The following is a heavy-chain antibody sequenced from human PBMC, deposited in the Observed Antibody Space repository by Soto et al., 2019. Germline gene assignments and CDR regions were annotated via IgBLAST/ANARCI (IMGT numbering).Heavy chain of an antibody. Sequence: SETLSLTCAVYGGSFGSYYWSWIRQPPGKGLEWIGQINHYGSTDYNPSLKSRVTISVDTSKNHFSLRLSSVTAADTAMYYCATHCSSTSCYYTFDPWGQGTLVTVSS. J-gene: IGHJ5*02. CDR1: GGSFGSYY. CDR2: INHYGST. V-gene: IGHV4-34*01. D-gene: IGHD2-2*01. CDR3: ATHCSSTSCYYTFDP.